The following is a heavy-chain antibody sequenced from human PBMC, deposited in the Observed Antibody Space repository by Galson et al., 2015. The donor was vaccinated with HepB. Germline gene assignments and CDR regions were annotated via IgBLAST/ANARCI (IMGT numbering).Heavy chain of an antibody. CDR1: GFTFSSYA. Sequence: SLRLSCAASGFTFSSYAMSWVRQAPGKGLEWVSAISGSGGSTYYADSVKGRFTISGDNSKNTLYLQMNSLRAEDTAVYYCAKDRTPSRYCSSTSCYWPLQHWGQGTLVTVSS. V-gene: IGHV3-23*01. CDR2: ISGSGGST. CDR3: AKDRTPSRYCSSTSCYWPLQH. J-gene: IGHJ1*01. D-gene: IGHD2-2*01.